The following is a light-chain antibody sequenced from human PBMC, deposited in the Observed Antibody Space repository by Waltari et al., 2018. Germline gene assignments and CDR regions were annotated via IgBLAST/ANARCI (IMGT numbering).Light chain of an antibody. Sequence: SALTQPRSVSGSPGQSVTISCTGTTNDLGSYNYVSWYQQHPGKAPKRIILDVTKRPSGVPDRLSGSKSGNTASLTISGLRAEDEAEYYCCSYAGSYTWVFGGGTKLTVV. CDR2: DVT. CDR1: TNDLGSYNY. J-gene: IGLJ3*02. CDR3: CSYAGSYTWV. V-gene: IGLV2-11*01.